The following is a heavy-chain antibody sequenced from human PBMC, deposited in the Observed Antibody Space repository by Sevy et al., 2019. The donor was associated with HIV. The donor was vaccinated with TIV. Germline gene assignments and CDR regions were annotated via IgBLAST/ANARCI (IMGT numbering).Heavy chain of an antibody. Sequence: GGSLRLSCATSGFIFSNYAMHWIRQAPGKGLEWVAVIWYDGTDKYYADSVQGRFTISRDNSKNTLYLQMNSLRVKDTAVYYCARYWGRDGHAIDYWGQGTLVTVSS. CDR1: GFIFSNYA. D-gene: IGHD3-16*01. J-gene: IGHJ4*02. CDR3: ARYWGRDGHAIDY. CDR2: IWYDGTDK. V-gene: IGHV3-33*01.